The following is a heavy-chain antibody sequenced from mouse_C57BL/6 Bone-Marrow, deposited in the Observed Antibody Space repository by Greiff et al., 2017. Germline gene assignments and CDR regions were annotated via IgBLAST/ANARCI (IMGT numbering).Heavy chain of an antibody. CDR1: GYTFTSYW. CDR3: AIWPYPQYYYGSSYGYWYFDV. Sequence: VQLQQPGAELVKPGASVKVSCKASGYTFTSYWMHWVKQRPGQGLEWIGRIHPSDSDTNYNQKFKGKATLTVDKSSSTAYMQLSSLTSEDSAVYYCAIWPYPQYYYGSSYGYWYFDVWGTGTTVTVSS. V-gene: IGHV1-74*01. J-gene: IGHJ1*03. D-gene: IGHD1-1*01. CDR2: IHPSDSDT.